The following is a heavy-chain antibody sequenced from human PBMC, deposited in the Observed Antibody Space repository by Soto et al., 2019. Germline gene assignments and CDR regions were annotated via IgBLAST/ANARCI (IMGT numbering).Heavy chain of an antibody. J-gene: IGHJ4*02. Sequence: ASVKVSCKASGGTFSSYAISWVRQAPGQGLEWMGGIIPIFGTANYAQKFQGRVTITADESTSTAYMELSSLRSEDTAVYYCARGGRGGDHSPYYFDYWGQGTLVTVSS. CDR2: IIPIFGTA. D-gene: IGHD2-21*02. CDR1: GGTFSSYA. V-gene: IGHV1-69*13. CDR3: ARGGRGGDHSPYYFDY.